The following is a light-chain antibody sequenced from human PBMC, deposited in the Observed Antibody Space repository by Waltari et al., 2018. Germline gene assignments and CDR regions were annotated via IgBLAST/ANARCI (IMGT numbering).Light chain of an antibody. V-gene: IGLV2-14*03. Sequence: QSALTQPASLSGSPRQSITISCTGTNSDIGGYNYVPWYQHHSGKAPKLMIFGVSDRPSGVSNRFSGFKSGNTASLTISELQADDEADYYCSSFTSSATWVFGGGTKLTVL. J-gene: IGLJ3*02. CDR2: GVS. CDR3: SSFTSSATWV. CDR1: NSDIGGYNY.